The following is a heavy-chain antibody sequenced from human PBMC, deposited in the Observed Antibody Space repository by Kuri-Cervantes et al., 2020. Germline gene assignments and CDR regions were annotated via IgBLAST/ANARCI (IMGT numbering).Heavy chain of an antibody. V-gene: IGHV1-8*01. D-gene: IGHD2-15*01. CDR1: GYTFTSYD. CDR3: ARGDYCSGGSCSYGMDV. Sequence: ASVKVSCKASGYTFTSYDINWVRQATGQGLEWMGWMNPNSGNTGYAQKFQGRVTMTRNTSTSTAYMELSSLRSEDTAVYYCARGDYCSGGSCSYGMDVWGQGTTVTVSS. CDR2: MNPNSGNT. J-gene: IGHJ6*02.